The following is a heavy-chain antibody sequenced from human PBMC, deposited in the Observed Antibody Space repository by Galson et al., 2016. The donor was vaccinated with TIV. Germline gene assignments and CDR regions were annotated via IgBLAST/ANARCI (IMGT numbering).Heavy chain of an antibody. Sequence: SVKVSCKASGYTFIGYVIHWVRQAPGQRLEWMGWINPANGETQSSQRFQGKFTLTTDTSASTAYMELSSLGSEDTAVHYCARDRGGTGDFDYWGQGTLVTVSS. CDR1: GYTFIGYV. J-gene: IGHJ4*02. CDR3: ARDRGGTGDFDY. CDR2: INPANGET. V-gene: IGHV1-3*01. D-gene: IGHD7-27*01.